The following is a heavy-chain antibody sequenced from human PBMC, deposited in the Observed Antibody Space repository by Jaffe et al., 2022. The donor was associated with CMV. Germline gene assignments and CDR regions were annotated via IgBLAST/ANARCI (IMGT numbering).Heavy chain of an antibody. V-gene: IGHV4-59*01. J-gene: IGHJ4*02. CDR2: IYYSGST. CDR3: ARDERLNCTNGVCYGFDY. D-gene: IGHD2-8*01. Sequence: QVQLQESGPGLVKPSETLSLTCTVSGGSISSYYWSWIRQPPGKGLEWIGYIYYSGSTNYNPSLKSRVTISVDTSKNQFSLKLSSVTAADTAVYYCARDERLNCTNGVCYGFDYWGQGTLVTVSS. CDR1: GGSISSYY.